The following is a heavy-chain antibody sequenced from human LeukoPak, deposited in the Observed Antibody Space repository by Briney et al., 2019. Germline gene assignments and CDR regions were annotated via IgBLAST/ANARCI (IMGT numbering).Heavy chain of an antibody. CDR1: GFTFSSYA. Sequence: GGSLRLSCAASGFTFSSYAMSWVRQAPGKGLEWVSTISGSGGSTYYADSVKGRFTISRDNSKNTLYLQMNSLRAEDTAVYYCAKVVGLQWLVRANFAYWGQGTLVTVSS. CDR2: ISGSGGST. V-gene: IGHV3-23*01. D-gene: IGHD6-19*01. J-gene: IGHJ4*02. CDR3: AKVVGLQWLVRANFAY.